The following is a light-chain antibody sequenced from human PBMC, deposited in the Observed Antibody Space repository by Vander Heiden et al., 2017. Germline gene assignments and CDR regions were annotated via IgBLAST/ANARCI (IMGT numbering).Light chain of an antibody. CDR2: QDN. V-gene: IGLV3-1*01. CDR3: QAWDSSTPMV. Sequence: SYELTPPPSMPVSPGQTANITCSGDKVGDKFACWYQQKPGQSPLLVIYQDNKRPSGIPERFSGSNSGNTATLTITGTQAVDEADYYCQAWDSSTPMVFGGGTKLTVL. CDR1: KVGDKF. J-gene: IGLJ2*01.